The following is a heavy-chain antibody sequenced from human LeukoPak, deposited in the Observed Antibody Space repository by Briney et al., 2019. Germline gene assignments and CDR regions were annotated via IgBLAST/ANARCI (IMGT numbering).Heavy chain of an antibody. CDR3: ARDGAPGYDILTGYYSTGLDY. D-gene: IGHD3-9*01. CDR2: ISSSSSYI. V-gene: IGHV3-21*01. CDR1: GFTFSSYS. Sequence: GGSLRLSCAASGFTFSSYSMNWVRQAPGKGLEWVSSISSSSSYIYYADSVKGRFTIFRDNAKNSLYLQMNSLRAEDTAVYYCARDGAPGYDILTGYYSTGLDYWGQGTLVTVSS. J-gene: IGHJ4*02.